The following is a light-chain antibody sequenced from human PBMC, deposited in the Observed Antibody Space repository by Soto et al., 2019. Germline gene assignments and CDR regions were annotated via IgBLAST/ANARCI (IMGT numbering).Light chain of an antibody. CDR2: AVS. V-gene: IGLV2-14*01. Sequence: QSALTQPASVSGSPGQSITISCTGTSSDVGGYNYVSWYQQHPGKAPKLMIYAVSNRPSGVSNRFSGSKSGNTASLTISGLHAYDEAYYCCSSSTSSSYLVNVFVTGTNLTVL. CDR3: SSSTSSSYLVNV. CDR1: SSDVGGYNY. J-gene: IGLJ1*01.